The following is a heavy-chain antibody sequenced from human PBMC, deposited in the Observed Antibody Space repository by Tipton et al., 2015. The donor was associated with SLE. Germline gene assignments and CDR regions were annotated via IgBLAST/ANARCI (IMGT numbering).Heavy chain of an antibody. V-gene: IGHV4-4*07. D-gene: IGHD4-17*01. CDR1: GGSISFDY. J-gene: IGHJ2*01. Sequence: TLSLTCTVSGGSISFDYLSWFRQSAGRGLEWIGRIYSSGDRDYNPSLRSRVTMSIDASQNRVSLRLKSVSAADTAVYYCARGSDGEYVRYFDVWGPGTLVTVSS. CDR3: ARGSDGEYVRYFDV. CDR2: IYSSGDR.